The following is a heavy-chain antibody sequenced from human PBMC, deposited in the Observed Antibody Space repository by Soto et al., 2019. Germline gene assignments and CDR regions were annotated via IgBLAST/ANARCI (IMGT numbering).Heavy chain of an antibody. J-gene: IGHJ4*02. CDR3: ARHAIVLSVVTSMHPPVAY. Sequence: QVQLVQSGAEVKKPGSSVKVSCKASGGTFSSYAISWVRQAPGQGLEWMGGIIPIFGTANYAQKFQGRVTMTSEVSTSTAYMELSSLRSEDTAVYYCARHAIVLSVVTSMHPPVAYWGQGTLVTVSS. D-gene: IGHD2-21*02. CDR1: GGTFSSYA. CDR2: IIPIFGTA. V-gene: IGHV1-69*05.